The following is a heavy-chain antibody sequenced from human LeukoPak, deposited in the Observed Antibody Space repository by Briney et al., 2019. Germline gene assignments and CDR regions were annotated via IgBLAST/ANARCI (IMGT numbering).Heavy chain of an antibody. CDR1: GGSISSSSYY. V-gene: IGHV4-39*07. D-gene: IGHD3-22*01. CDR2: IYYSGST. CDR3: ARGYYDSSGYAFYYYYGMDV. J-gene: IGHJ6*02. Sequence: SPSETLSLTCTVSGGSISSSSYYWGWIRQPPGKGLEWIGSIYYSGSTYYNPSLKSRVTISVDTSKNQFSLKLSSVTAADTAVYYCARGYYDSSGYAFYYYYGMDVWGQGTTVTVSS.